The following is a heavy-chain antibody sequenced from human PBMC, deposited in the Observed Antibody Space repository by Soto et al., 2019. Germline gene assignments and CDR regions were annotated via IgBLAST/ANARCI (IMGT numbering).Heavy chain of an antibody. D-gene: IGHD3-22*01. CDR2: IYPGDSDT. CDR1: GYSFTSYW. V-gene: IGHV5-51*01. Sequence: GESLKISCKGSGYSFTSYWIGWVRQMPGKGLEWMGIIYPGDSDTRYSPSFQGQVTISADKSISTAYLQWSSLKASDTAMYYCARQYYYDSSGYYFFDPWGQGTLVTVSS. J-gene: IGHJ5*02. CDR3: ARQYYYDSSGYYFFDP.